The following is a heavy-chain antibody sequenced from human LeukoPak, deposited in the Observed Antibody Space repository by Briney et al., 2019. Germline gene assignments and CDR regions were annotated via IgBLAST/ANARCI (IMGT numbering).Heavy chain of an antibody. CDR2: ITYDGSSE. CDR1: GFTFSNYG. J-gene: IGHJ4*02. V-gene: IGHV3-30*18. Sequence: GGSLRLSCAASGFTFSNYGMHWVRQAPGKGLEWVATITYDGSSEYYADSVKDRFTVSRDNSKNTMYLQMSSLKTEDTAVYYCAKRGDGGHKSLEYWGQGTLVIVSS. CDR3: AKRGDGGHKSLEY. D-gene: IGHD3-16*01.